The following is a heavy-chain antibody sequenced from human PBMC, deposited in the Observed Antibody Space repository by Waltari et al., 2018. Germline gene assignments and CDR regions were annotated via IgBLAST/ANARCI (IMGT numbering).Heavy chain of an antibody. CDR1: GGSFRGYY. J-gene: IGHJ5*02. Sequence: QVQLQQWGAGLLKPSETLSLTCAVYGGSFRGYYWSWIRQPPGKGLEWIGEINHSGSTNYNPSLKSRVTISVDTSKNQFSLKLSSVTAADTAVYYCARGPRFDPWGQGTLVTVSS. V-gene: IGHV4-34*01. CDR3: ARGPRFDP. CDR2: INHSGST.